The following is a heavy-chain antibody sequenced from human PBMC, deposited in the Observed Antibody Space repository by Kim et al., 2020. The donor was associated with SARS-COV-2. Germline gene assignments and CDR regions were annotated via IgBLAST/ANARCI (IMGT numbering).Heavy chain of an antibody. D-gene: IGHD3-10*01. CDR3: ARGQPRYYYGSGPGRYFDL. J-gene: IGHJ2*01. V-gene: IGHV4-34*01. Sequence: SETLSLTCAVYGGSFSGYYWSWIRQPPGKGLEWIGEINHSGSTNYNPSLKSRVTISVDTSKNQFSLKLSSVTAADTAVYYCARGQPRYYYGSGPGRYFDLWGRGTLVTVSS. CDR1: GGSFSGYY. CDR2: INHSGST.